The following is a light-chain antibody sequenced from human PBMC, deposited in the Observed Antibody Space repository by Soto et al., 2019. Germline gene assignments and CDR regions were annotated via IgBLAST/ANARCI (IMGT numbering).Light chain of an antibody. Sequence: DIHMTQSPSTFSASVVDRATINCRASQSISSWLAWYQQKLGRAPKLLIYDASSLESGVPSRFSGSGSGTEFTLTISSLQPDDFATYYCQQYNSYSVWTFGQGTKVDIK. CDR3: QQYNSYSVWT. CDR2: DAS. J-gene: IGKJ1*01. CDR1: QSISSW. V-gene: IGKV1-5*01.